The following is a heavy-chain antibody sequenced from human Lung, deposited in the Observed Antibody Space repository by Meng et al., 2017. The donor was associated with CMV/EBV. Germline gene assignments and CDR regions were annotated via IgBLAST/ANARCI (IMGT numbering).Heavy chain of an antibody. Sequence: FTFGGYCMNWVRQAPGKGLDWVSSISSSSTYIYYADSVKGRFTISRDNAKHSLYLEMNSLRPEDTAVYYCVRDLPPYYDFWSGYLDLWGQGTLVTVSS. V-gene: IGHV3-21*06. D-gene: IGHD3-3*01. J-gene: IGHJ5*02. CDR2: ISSSSTYI. CDR3: VRDLPPYYDFWSGYLDL. CDR1: FTFGGYC.